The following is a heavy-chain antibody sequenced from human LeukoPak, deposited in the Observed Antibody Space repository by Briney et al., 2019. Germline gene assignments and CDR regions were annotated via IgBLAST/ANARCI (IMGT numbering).Heavy chain of an antibody. CDR1: GFTFSDHY. CDR2: IRNKANSYTT. Sequence: PGGSLRLSCAASGFTFSDHYMDWVRQAPGKGLEWVARIRNKANSYTTEYAASVKGRFTISRDDSKNSLYLQMNSLKTEDTAVYYCARAVAVPGISVSDYWGQGSLVTVSS. V-gene: IGHV3-72*01. D-gene: IGHD6-19*01. J-gene: IGHJ4*02. CDR3: ARAVAVPGISVSDY.